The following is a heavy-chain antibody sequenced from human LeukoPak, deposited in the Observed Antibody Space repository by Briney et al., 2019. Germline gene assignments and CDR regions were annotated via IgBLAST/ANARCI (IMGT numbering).Heavy chain of an antibody. Sequence: ASVKVSCKASGYTFTGYYMHWVRQTPGQGLEWMGIINPSGGSTSYAQKFQGRVTMTRDTSTSTVYMELSSLRSEDTAVYYCARDLSGYCTNGVCYQLWGQGTLVTVSS. CDR2: INPSGGST. CDR3: ARDLSGYCTNGVCYQL. CDR1: GYTFTGYY. D-gene: IGHD2-8*01. J-gene: IGHJ4*02. V-gene: IGHV1-46*01.